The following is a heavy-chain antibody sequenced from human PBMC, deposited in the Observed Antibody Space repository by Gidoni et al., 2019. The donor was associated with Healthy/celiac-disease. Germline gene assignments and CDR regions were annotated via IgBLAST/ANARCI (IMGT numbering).Heavy chain of an antibody. CDR2: ISYDGSNK. D-gene: IGHD3-10*01. CDR1: GFTFRSYA. Sequence: QVQLVESGGGVVQPGRSLRLSCAASGFTFRSYAMHWVRQAPGKGLEWVAVISYDGSNKYYADSVKGRFTISRDNSKNTLYLQMNSLRAEDTAVYYCARGVGVLLWFGELLGNWFDPWGQGTLVTVSS. J-gene: IGHJ5*02. CDR3: ARGVGVLLWFGELLGNWFDP. V-gene: IGHV3-30-3*01.